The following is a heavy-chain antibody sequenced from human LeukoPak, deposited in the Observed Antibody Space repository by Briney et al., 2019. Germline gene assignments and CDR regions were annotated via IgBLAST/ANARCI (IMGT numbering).Heavy chain of an antibody. CDR1: GFTFSSYW. V-gene: IGHV3-74*01. CDR2: IASDGNNR. D-gene: IGHD6-6*01. J-gene: IGHJ4*02. CDR3: ARDLPAGMAARPPYQLDY. Sequence: GGSLRLSCAASGFTFSSYWMNWVRQVPGKGLVWVSRIASDGNNRDYADSVKGRFTISRDNAKNTLYLQMNSLRVEDTAVYYCARDLPAGMAARPPYQLDYWGQGTRVTVSS.